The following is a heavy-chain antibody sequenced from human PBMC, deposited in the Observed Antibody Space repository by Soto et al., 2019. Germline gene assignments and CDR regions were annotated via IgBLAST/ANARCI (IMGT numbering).Heavy chain of an antibody. V-gene: IGHV3-66*01. CDR2: IYSGDCT. CDR3: AKTVAGTWDYYYYGMDV. D-gene: IGHD6-19*01. J-gene: IGHJ6*02. CDR1: GFTVSSHY. Sequence: GSLRLSCGVSGFTVSSHYMSWVRQAPEKGLEWVSVIYSGDCTYYADSVKGRFTISRDNSKNTLYLQMNSLRAEDTAVYYCAKTVAGTWDYYYYGMDVWGQGTTVTVSS.